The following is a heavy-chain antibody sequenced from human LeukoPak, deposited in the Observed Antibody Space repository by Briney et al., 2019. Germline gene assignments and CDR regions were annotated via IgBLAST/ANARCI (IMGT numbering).Heavy chain of an antibody. J-gene: IGHJ4*02. Sequence: GRSLRLSCAASGFTFSSYAMHWVRQAPGKGLEWVAVISYDGSNKYYADSVKGRFTISRDNSKNTLYLQMNSLRAEDTAVYYCARDLSPVVRASPMGYWGQGTLVTVSS. CDR3: ARDLSPVVRASPMGY. CDR2: ISYDGSNK. D-gene: IGHD3-10*01. V-gene: IGHV3-30-3*01. CDR1: GFTFSSYA.